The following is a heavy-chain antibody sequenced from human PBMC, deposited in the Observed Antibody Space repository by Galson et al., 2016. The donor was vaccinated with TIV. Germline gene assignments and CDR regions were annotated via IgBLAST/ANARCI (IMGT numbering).Heavy chain of an antibody. J-gene: IGHJ3*02. CDR2: INPSSDVT. CDR1: GYTFTGYY. Sequence: SVKVSCKASGYTFTGYYIHWVRQAPGQGLEWMGRINPSSDVTDYAQNFQGRVTMTRDTSFSTVYMELCSLRSDDTAVYYCAKAGAVLRYFDWLFDAFDIWGQGTMVAVSS. D-gene: IGHD3-9*01. V-gene: IGHV1-2*06. CDR3: AKAGAVLRYFDWLFDAFDI.